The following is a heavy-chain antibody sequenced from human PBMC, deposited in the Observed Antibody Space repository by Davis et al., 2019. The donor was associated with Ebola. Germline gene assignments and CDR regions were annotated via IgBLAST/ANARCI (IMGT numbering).Heavy chain of an antibody. D-gene: IGHD2-2*02. CDR1: GGSVSSGYYY. Sequence: TLSLTCTVSGGSVSSGYYYWSWIRQPPGKALEWLARIDWDDDKYYSTSLKTRLTISKDTSKNQVVLTMTNMDPVDTATYYCARIVLVPAAITGPWGQGTLVTVSS. V-gene: IGHV2-70*11. J-gene: IGHJ5*02. CDR3: ARIVLVPAAITGP. CDR2: IDWDDDK.